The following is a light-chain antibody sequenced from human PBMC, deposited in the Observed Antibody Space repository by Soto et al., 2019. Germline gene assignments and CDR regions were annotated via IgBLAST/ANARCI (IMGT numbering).Light chain of an antibody. Sequence: QSALTQPASVSGSPGQSITISCTGTSSDVGGYTYVSWYQQHPGKAPKLMIYEVSNRPSGVSNGFSGSKSGNTASLTISGLQAEDEADYYCSSYTSSSPHWVFGGGTQLTVL. J-gene: IGLJ3*02. V-gene: IGLV2-14*01. CDR2: EVS. CDR3: SSYTSSSPHWV. CDR1: SSDVGGYTY.